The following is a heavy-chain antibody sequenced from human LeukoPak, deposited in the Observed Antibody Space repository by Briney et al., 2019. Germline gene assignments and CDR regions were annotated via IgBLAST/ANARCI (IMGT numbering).Heavy chain of an antibody. CDR1: DASFISGTYY. CDR2: IQANGIT. J-gene: IGHJ3*02. V-gene: IGHV4-61*02. Sequence: SETLSLTCTLSDASFISGTYYLSWIRQPAGKRLEWIGRIQANGITHYNPSLKSRVTISVDTSNTQFSLKLSSVTAADTAVYYCAKAQSGSYPNAFDIWGQGTMVTVSS. D-gene: IGHD1-26*01. CDR3: AKAQSGSYPNAFDI.